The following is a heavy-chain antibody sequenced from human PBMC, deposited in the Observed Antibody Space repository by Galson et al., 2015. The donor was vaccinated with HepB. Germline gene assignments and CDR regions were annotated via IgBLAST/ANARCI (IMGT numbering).Heavy chain of an antibody. CDR1: GFPFNNAW. CDR3: TTDVYYSTYWSWLDP. CDR2: IKSKTDGETT. Sequence: SLRLSCAASGFPFNNAWMTWVRQAPGRGLEWVGRIKSKTDGETTDYAAPVKGRFTIPRDDSKNSLYLQMNSLKTEDTAVYYCTTDVYYSTYWSWLDPWGQGTLVTVSS. V-gene: IGHV3-15*01. D-gene: IGHD2-8*02. J-gene: IGHJ5*02.